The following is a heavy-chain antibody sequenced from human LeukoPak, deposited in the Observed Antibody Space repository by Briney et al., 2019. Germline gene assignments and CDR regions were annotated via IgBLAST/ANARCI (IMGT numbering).Heavy chain of an antibody. Sequence: GSLRLSCAASGFTLSNSGMHWVRQAPGKGLEWVAVISYDGSNKYYADSVKGRFTISRDNSKNTLYLQMNSLRAEDTAVYYCAKDHGDHYFDYWGQGTLVTVSS. J-gene: IGHJ4*02. CDR3: AKDHGDHYFDY. CDR2: ISYDGSNK. D-gene: IGHD4-17*01. V-gene: IGHV3-30*18. CDR1: GFTLSNSG.